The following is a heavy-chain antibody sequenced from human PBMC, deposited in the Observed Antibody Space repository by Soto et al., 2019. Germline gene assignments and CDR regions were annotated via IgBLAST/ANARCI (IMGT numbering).Heavy chain of an antibody. Sequence: QVQLVQSGAEVRKPGASVKVSCKTSGYTFTDYDINWVRQAPGQGLEWVGRMNPNSGRTDYAQKSEGRCTMTRNISMRKAYMELSSVGYDDTAVYFCSTWGRNGWYTGFFWGQGTLVTVSS. J-gene: IGHJ4*02. V-gene: IGHV1-8*02. D-gene: IGHD6-19*01. CDR3: STWGRNGWYTGFF. CDR1: GYTFTDYD. CDR2: MNPNSGRT.